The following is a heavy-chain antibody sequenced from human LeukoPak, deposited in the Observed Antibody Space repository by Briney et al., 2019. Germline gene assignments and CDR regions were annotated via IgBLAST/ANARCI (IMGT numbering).Heavy chain of an antibody. J-gene: IGHJ4*01. CDR2: IFHSGSA. Sequence: PSETLSLTCTVSGGPISSYYWSWIRQPAGKGLEWIGYIFHSGSANYNPSLKSRVTMSVDTSKNQFSLKLSSVTAADTAVYYCARGRYYYDDWGHGTLVTVSS. D-gene: IGHD3-10*01. CDR1: GGPISSYY. V-gene: IGHV4-59*01. CDR3: ARGRYYYDD.